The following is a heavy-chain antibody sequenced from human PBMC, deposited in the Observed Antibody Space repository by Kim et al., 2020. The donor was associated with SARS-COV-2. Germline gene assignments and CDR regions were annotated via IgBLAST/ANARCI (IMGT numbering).Heavy chain of an antibody. CDR3: AREGPSSPDYYGSGSYYKGYYGMDV. Sequence: GGSLRLSCAASGFTFSDYYMSWIRQAPGKGLEWVSYISSSSSYTNYADSVKGRFTISRDNAKNSLYLQMNSLRAEDTAVYYCAREGPSSPDYYGSGSYYKGYYGMDVWGQGTTVTVSS. CDR1: GFTFSDYY. D-gene: IGHD3-10*01. J-gene: IGHJ6*02. V-gene: IGHV3-11*05. CDR2: ISSSSSYT.